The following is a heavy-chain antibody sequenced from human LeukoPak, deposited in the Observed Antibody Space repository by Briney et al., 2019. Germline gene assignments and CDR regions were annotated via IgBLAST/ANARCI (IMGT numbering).Heavy chain of an antibody. Sequence: GGSLRLSCAASGFTLSTYCMHRVRQAPGKGLVWVSRICPDVRRKGYADSVEGRFTISRDNAKSTLYLYMNSLRAEDSARYYCVRDADRDTRDWYFDLWGHGTLVAVSS. D-gene: IGHD2-21*02. V-gene: IGHV3-74*01. J-gene: IGHJ2*01. CDR1: GFTLSTYC. CDR3: VRDADRDTRDWYFDL. CDR2: ICPDVRRK.